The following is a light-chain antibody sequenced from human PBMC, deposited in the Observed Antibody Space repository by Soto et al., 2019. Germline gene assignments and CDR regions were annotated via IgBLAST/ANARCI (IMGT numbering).Light chain of an antibody. J-gene: IGKJ1*01. CDR1: QSVLYSSNNTNY. CDR3: QHYYSDPPWT. Sequence: DIVMTQSPDSLAVSLGERATINCRSSQSVLYSSNNTNYLGWYQQKPGQAPKLLIYWASTRESGVPDRFSGSGSGTDFTLTISSRQAEDVAVYYCQHYYSDPPWTFGQGTKVEIK. CDR2: WAS. V-gene: IGKV4-1*01.